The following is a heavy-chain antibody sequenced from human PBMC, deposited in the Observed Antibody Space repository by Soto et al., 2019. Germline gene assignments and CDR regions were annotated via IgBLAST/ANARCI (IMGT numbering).Heavy chain of an antibody. J-gene: IGHJ4*02. CDR1: GYTFTNYD. D-gene: IGHD2-2*01. V-gene: IGHV1-8*01. CDR2: MNPNSGNT. Sequence: GASVKVSCKASGYTFTNYDINWVRQATGQGLEWMGWMNPNSGNTGYAQKLQGRVTMTRNTSMSTASMELRSLRSEDTAVYYCARGPMSCTSSSCPYFFDYWAQGTLVTVSS. CDR3: ARGPMSCTSSSCPYFFDY.